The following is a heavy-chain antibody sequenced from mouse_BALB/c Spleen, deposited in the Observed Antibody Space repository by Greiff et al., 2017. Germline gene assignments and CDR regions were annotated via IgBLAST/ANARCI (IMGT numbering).Heavy chain of an antibody. CDR3: ARSKRGHDAMDD. J-gene: IGHJ4*01. CDR1: GYTFTSYW. D-gene: IGHD3-1*01. V-gene: IGHV1-7*01. Sequence: VQLQQSGAELANPGASVKMSCKASGYTFTSYWMHWVKQRPGQGLEWIGYINPSTGYTEYNQKFKDKATLTADKSYSTAYMQRSSRTSEDSAVYDCARSKRGHDAMDDWGQGTAVTVSS. CDR2: INPSTGYT.